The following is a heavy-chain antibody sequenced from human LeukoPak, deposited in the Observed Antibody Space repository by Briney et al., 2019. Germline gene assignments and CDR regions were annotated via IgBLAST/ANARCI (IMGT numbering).Heavy chain of an antibody. CDR3: ARNGDYDPFDY. CDR1: GGSIRSYY. CDR2: IYYSGST. Sequence: PSETLSLTCTVSGGSIRSYYWSWLRQPPGKGLEGIGYIYYSGSTNYNPSLKSRVTMSVDTSKNQFSLKLSSVTDADTAVYYCARNGDYDPFDYWGQGTLVTVSS. V-gene: IGHV4-59*12. D-gene: IGHD4-17*01. J-gene: IGHJ4*02.